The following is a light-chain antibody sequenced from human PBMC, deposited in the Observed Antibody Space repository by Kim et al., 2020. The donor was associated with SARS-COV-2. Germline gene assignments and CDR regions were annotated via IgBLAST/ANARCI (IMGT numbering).Light chain of an antibody. CDR2: AAY. J-gene: IGKJ2*01. Sequence: SASPGDKVTITCRLTQNIARYLAWFQQRPGKAPQLLIYAAYTLHTGAPSRFSGSGSGTDFILTINPLQSEDSATYFCQQYFDFPYTFGQGTKLEI. CDR1: QNIARY. V-gene: IGKV1D-8*02. CDR3: QQYFDFPYT.